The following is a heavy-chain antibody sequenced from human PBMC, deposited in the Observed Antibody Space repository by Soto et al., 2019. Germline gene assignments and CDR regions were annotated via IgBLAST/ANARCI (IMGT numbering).Heavy chain of an antibody. D-gene: IGHD3-10*02. Sequence: QVRLVQSGAEVKEPGDSVRVYCEASGYTFTAYHIHWVRQAPGQGLEWMGWINPKFGDTGYAQDFQGRVSMTSDMSISTVYMELSRPTSDDTAIYYCARNMDYYYGRGSGNGHGVWGQGTTVTVFS. CDR1: GYTFTAYH. CDR2: INPKFGDT. V-gene: IGHV1-2*02. J-gene: IGHJ6*02. CDR3: ARNMDYYYGRGSGNGHGV.